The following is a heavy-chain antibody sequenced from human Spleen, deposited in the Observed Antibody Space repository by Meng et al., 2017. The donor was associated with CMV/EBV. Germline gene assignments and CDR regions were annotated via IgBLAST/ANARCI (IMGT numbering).Heavy chain of an antibody. Sequence: GGSLRLSCAASGFTFSSYAMSWVRQAPGKGLEWVSAISGSGGSTYYADSVKGRFTISRDNSKNTLYLQMNSLRAEDTAVYYCAKDLNRGYNWNYRYYYYGMDVWGQGTTVTVSS. J-gene: IGHJ6*02. D-gene: IGHD1-7*01. CDR3: AKDLNRGYNWNYRYYYYGMDV. CDR1: GFTFSSYA. V-gene: IGHV3-23*01. CDR2: ISGSGGST.